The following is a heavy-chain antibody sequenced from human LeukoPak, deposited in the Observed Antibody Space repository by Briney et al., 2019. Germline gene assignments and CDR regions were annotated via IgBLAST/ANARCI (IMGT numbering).Heavy chain of an antibody. CDR1: GYTFTGYY. CDR3: ARGRSTPYYYYYYMDV. D-gene: IGHD1-14*01. V-gene: IGHV1-8*03. J-gene: IGHJ6*03. Sequence: ASVKVSCKASGYTFTGYYMHWVRQATGQGLEWMGWMNPNSGNTGYAQKFQGRVTITRNTSISTAYMELSSLRSEDTAVYYCARGRSTPYYYYYYMDVWGKGTTVTVSS. CDR2: MNPNSGNT.